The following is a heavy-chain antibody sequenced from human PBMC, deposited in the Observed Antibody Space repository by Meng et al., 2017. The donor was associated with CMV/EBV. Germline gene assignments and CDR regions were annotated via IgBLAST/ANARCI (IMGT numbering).Heavy chain of an antibody. CDR1: GGSFSGYY. CDR3: ARHVYDFWSGHPDAFDI. Sequence: SETLSLTCAVYGGSFSGYYWSWIRQPPGKGLEWIGSIYYSGSTYYNPSLKSRVTISVDTSKNQFSLKLSSVTAADTAVYYCARHVYDFWSGHPDAFDIWGQGTMVTVSS. D-gene: IGHD3-3*01. V-gene: IGHV4-34*01. CDR2: IYYSGST. J-gene: IGHJ3*02.